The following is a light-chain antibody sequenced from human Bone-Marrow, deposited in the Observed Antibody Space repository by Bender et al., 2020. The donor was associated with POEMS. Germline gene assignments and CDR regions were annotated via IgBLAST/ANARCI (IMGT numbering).Light chain of an antibody. J-gene: IGLJ2*01. CDR3: ATWDDSLNGPV. CDR2: SSH. V-gene: IGLV1-44*01. Sequence: QSVLTQPPSASGTPGQRVTISCSGGSSNIGAHAVNWYQHLPGTAPKLLIYSSHRRPSEVPDRFSGSRSGTSASLAISGLRSEDEANYYCATWDDSLNGPVFGGGTKLTVL. CDR1: SSNIGAHA.